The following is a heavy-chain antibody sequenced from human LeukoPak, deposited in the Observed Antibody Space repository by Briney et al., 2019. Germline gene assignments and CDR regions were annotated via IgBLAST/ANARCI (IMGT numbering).Heavy chain of an antibody. CDR2: IYYSGST. Sequence: SETLSLTCTVSGGSISSYYWSWIRQPPGKGLEWIGYIYYSGSTNYNPSLKSRVTISVGTSKNQFSLKLSSVTAADTAVYYCARDQGSTVTTEYYFDYWGQGTLVTVSS. J-gene: IGHJ4*02. CDR3: ARDQGSTVTTEYYFDY. D-gene: IGHD4-17*01. CDR1: GGSISSYY. V-gene: IGHV4-59*01.